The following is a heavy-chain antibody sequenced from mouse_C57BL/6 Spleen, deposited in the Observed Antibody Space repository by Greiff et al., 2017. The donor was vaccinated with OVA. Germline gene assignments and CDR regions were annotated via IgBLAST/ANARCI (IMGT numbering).Heavy chain of an antibody. CDR3: TRDYGFDY. D-gene: IGHD1-1*02. V-gene: IGHV1-15*01. CDR2: IDPETGGT. Sequence: VQGVESGAELVRPGASVTLSCKASGYTFTDYEMHWVKQTPVHGLEWIGAIDPETGGTAYNQKFKGKAILTADKSSSTAYMELRSLTSEDSAVYYCTRDYGFDYWGQGTTLTVSS. CDR1: GYTFTDYE. J-gene: IGHJ2*01.